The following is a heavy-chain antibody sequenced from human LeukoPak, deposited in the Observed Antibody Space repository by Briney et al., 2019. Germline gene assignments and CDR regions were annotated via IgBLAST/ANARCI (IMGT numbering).Heavy chain of an antibody. D-gene: IGHD3-16*02. Sequence: GASVKASCKASGYTFTNYGISWVRQAPGQGLEWMGWISAYNGNTKYAQKFQGRVTMTTDTSTSTAYMELRSLRSDDTAVYYCARDLFTLGGVIATKSLDYWGQGTLVTVSS. CDR3: ARDLFTLGGVIATKSLDY. J-gene: IGHJ4*02. CDR2: ISAYNGNT. CDR1: GYTFTNYG. V-gene: IGHV1-18*01.